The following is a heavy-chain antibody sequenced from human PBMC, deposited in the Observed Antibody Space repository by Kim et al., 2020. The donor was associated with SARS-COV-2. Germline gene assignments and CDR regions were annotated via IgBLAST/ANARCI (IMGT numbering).Heavy chain of an antibody. V-gene: IGHV1-18*01. D-gene: IGHD3-10*01. CDR2: ISAYDDIT. CDR3: AGHRASYYYGSNSYNWFDP. J-gene: IGHJ5*02. CDR1: GYTFNSYG. Sequence: ASVKVSCKASGYTFNSYGISWVRQAPGQGLEWMGWISAYDDITTYEQKFQGRVTMTTDISTSTAYMELRAPHFNDTPGYYCAGHRASYYYGSNSYNWFDP.